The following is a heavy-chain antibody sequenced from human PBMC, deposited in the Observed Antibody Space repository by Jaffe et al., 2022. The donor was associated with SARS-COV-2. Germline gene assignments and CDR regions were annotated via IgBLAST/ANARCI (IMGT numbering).Heavy chain of an antibody. Sequence: QVQLQESGPGLVKPSQTLSLTCTVSGGSISSGGYYWSWIRQHPGKGLEWIGYIYYSGSTYYNPSLKSRVTISVDTSKNQFSLKLSSVTAADTAVYYCARDPWSSLTKVVGYYGMDVWGQGTTVTVSS. J-gene: IGHJ6*02. V-gene: IGHV4-31*03. CDR3: ARDPWSSLTKVVGYYGMDV. D-gene: IGHD3-22*01. CDR2: IYYSGST. CDR1: GGSISSGGYY.